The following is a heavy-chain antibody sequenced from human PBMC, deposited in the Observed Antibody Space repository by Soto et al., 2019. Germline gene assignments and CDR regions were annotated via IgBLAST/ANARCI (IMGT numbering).Heavy chain of an antibody. CDR1: GESFSGYY. CDR2: INRSGST. D-gene: IGHD1-1*01. J-gene: IGHJ4*02. CDR3: ARGRDLGGTYLDY. Sequence: QVQLQQWGAGLLKPSETLSLSCAVYGESFSGYYWSWIRQPPGKGLEWIGEINRSGSTKYNPSLTSRAIISVATSKNQFSLKLSSVTAADTAVYYCARGRDLGGTYLDYWGQGTLVTVSS. V-gene: IGHV4-34*01.